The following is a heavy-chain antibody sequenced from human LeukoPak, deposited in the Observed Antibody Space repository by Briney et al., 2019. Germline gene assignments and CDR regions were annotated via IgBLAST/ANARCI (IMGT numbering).Heavy chain of an antibody. V-gene: IGHV3-33*01. CDR3: AREDQQLVRIYLDF. Sequence: GGSLRLSCGASGFTFNIYGMHWVRQAPGKGLEWVALTWFDGSHNYYADSVKGRFTISRDNSKNTLYLQMNSLRAEDTAVYFCAREDQQLVRIYLDFWGKGTLVTVSS. J-gene: IGHJ4*02. D-gene: IGHD6-13*01. CDR1: GFTFNIYG. CDR2: TWFDGSHN.